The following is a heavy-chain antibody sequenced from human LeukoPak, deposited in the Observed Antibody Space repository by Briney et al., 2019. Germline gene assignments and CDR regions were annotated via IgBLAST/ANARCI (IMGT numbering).Heavy chain of an antibody. J-gene: IGHJ6*02. V-gene: IGHV3-11*01. CDR3: ARGLYYYDSSGCYYYYGMDV. Sequence: GGSLRLSCAASGFTFSDYYMSWIRQAPGKGLEWVSYISSSGSTIYYADSVKGRFTISRDNAKNSLYLQMNSLRAEDTAVYYCARGLYYYDSSGCYYYYGMDVWGQGTTVTVSS. D-gene: IGHD3-22*01. CDR2: ISSSGSTI. CDR1: GFTFSDYY.